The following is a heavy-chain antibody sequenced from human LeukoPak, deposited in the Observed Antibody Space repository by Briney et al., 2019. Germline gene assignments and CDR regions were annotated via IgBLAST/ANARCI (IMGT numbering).Heavy chain of an antibody. CDR3: AKDQWLSFDY. Sequence: SETLSLTCAVYGGSFSSYYWGWIRQPPGKGLEWIGSIYYSGSTYYNPSLKSRVTISVDTSKNQFSLKLSSVTAADTAVYYCAKDQWLSFDYWGQGTLVTVSS. V-gene: IGHV4-39*07. CDR2: IYYSGST. J-gene: IGHJ4*02. CDR1: GGSFSSYY. D-gene: IGHD3-22*01.